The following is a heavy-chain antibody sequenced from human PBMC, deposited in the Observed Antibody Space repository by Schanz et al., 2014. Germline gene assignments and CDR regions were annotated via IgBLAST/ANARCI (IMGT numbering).Heavy chain of an antibody. CDR2: IWSDGSTK. CDR3: AKDPSHGDYDYYFDY. D-gene: IGHD3-22*01. V-gene: IGHV3-33*06. Sequence: VQLLESGGGLVQPGGSLRLSCAVSGFTFSSYAMHWVRQAPGKGLEWVAVIWSDGSTKYYADSVKGRFTISRDNSKNTLYLQMNSLRAEDTAVYYCAKDPSHGDYDYYFDYWGQGTLVTVSS. J-gene: IGHJ4*02. CDR1: GFTFSSYA.